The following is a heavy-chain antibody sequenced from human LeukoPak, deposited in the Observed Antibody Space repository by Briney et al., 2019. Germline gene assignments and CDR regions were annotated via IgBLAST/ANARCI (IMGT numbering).Heavy chain of an antibody. D-gene: IGHD2/OR15-2a*01. V-gene: IGHV3-64*01. CDR1: GFTFSSYA. CDR3: AREASIVLRSSDY. Sequence: GGSLRLSCPASGFTFSSYAVHWVHQAPGKGLEYVSAISSNGGSTSYANSVKGRFTISRDNSKNTLYLQMGSLRAEDMAVYYCAREASIVLRSSDYCGQGTLVTASS. J-gene: IGHJ4*02. CDR2: ISSNGGST.